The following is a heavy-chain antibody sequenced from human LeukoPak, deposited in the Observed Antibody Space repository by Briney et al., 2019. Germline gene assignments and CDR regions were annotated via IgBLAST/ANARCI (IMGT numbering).Heavy chain of an antibody. CDR1: GGTFSSYA. D-gene: IGHD6-19*01. V-gene: IGHV1-69*13. CDR3: ARSGRGAVAGTWFDP. CDR2: IIPIFGTA. Sequence: SVKVSCKASGGTFSSYAISWVRQAPGPGLEWMGGIIPIFGTANYAQKFQGRVTITADESTSTAYMELSSLRSEDTAVYYCARSGRGAVAGTWFDPWGQGTLVTVSS. J-gene: IGHJ5*02.